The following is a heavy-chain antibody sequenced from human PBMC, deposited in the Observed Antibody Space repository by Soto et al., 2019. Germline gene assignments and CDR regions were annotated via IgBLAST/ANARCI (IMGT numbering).Heavy chain of an antibody. CDR1: GGSISSGGYY. D-gene: IGHD3-10*01. Sequence: QVQLQESGPGLVKPSQTLSLTCTVSGGSISSGGYYWSWIRQHPGNGLEWIGYIYYSGSTYYNPSIKSRVTKSVDKSKNQLSLKLSDVTDADTAVYYCARDDAHGSGKPPRSYYYYGMDGWGQGTKVTVSS. V-gene: IGHV4-31*03. CDR3: ARDDAHGSGKPPRSYYYYGMDG. J-gene: IGHJ6*02. CDR2: IYYSGST.